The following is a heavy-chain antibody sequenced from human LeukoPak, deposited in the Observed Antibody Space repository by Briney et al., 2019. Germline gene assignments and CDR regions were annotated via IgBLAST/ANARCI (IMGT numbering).Heavy chain of an antibody. V-gene: IGHV3-23*01. J-gene: IGHJ4*02. D-gene: IGHD2-15*01. CDR2: ISGSGGST. Sequence: PGGSLRLSRAASGFTFSSYAMSWVRQAPGKGLEWVSAISGSGGSTYYADSVKGRFTISRDNSKNTLYLQMNSLRAEDTAVYYCAKGADEDIVVVVAATACDYWGQGTLVTVSS. CDR1: GFTFSSYA. CDR3: AKGADEDIVVVVAATACDY.